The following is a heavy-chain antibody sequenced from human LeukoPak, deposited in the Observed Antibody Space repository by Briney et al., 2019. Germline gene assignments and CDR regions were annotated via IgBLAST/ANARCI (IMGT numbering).Heavy chain of an antibody. Sequence: GGSLRLSCAASGFTFSRYWMSWVRQASGKGLQWVASIKPDGSGNSYVDSVKGRFTISRDNAKNSLYLQMNSLRAEDTAVYYCCGYYGSGSYNNYWGQGTLVTVSS. CDR1: GFTFSRYW. D-gene: IGHD3-10*01. V-gene: IGHV3-7*01. CDR3: CGYYGSGSYNNY. J-gene: IGHJ4*02. CDR2: IKPDGSGN.